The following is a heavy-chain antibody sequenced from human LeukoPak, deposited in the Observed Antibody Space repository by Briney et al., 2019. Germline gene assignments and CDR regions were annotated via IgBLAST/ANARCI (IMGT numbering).Heavy chain of an antibody. J-gene: IGHJ4*02. Sequence: PSETLSLTCAVYGGSFSGYYWSWIRQPPGKGREWIGEINHSGSTNYNPSLKSRVTISVDTSKNQFSLKLSSVTAADPAVYYCARGNRYYDFWSGYYTQPLVYYFDYWGQGTLVTVSS. CDR2: INHSGST. V-gene: IGHV4-34*01. D-gene: IGHD3-3*01. CDR3: ARGNRYYDFWSGYYTQPLVYYFDY. CDR1: GGSFSGYY.